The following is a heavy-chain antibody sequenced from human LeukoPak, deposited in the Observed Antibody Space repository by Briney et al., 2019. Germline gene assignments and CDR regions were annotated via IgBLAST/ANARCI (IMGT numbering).Heavy chain of an antibody. CDR3: ATERAGERPRPLLSYYYMDV. V-gene: IGHV3-7*01. J-gene: IGHJ6*03. D-gene: IGHD3-16*01. Sequence: GGSLRLSCAASQFTFSDYWMTWVRQAPGKGLEWVANIKQDGSEKYYVDSVKGRFTISRDNAQNSLYLQMNSLRAEDTAVYYCATERAGERPRPLLSYYYMDVWGKGTTVTISS. CDR2: IKQDGSEK. CDR1: QFTFSDYW.